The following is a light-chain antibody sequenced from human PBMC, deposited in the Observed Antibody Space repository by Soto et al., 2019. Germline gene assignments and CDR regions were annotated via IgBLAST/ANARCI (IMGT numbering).Light chain of an antibody. V-gene: IGKV3-15*01. CDR3: QQYSSWPPWT. Sequence: EIVMTQSPATLAVSPGDTVTLSCRASQSLGGNLAWYQQKPGQAPRLFIFRASSRATGIPARFSGSGSGTEFTLTISSLESEDSAVYYCQQYSSWPPWTFGQGTKVDIK. J-gene: IGKJ1*01. CDR1: QSLGGN. CDR2: RAS.